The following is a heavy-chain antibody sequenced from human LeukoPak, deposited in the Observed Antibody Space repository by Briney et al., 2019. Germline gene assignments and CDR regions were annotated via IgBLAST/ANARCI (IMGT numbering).Heavy chain of an antibody. J-gene: IGHJ4*02. D-gene: IGHD2-2*01. CDR3: AKDQFQDCSSTSCPGDY. CDR2: TNNDGSIT. Sequence: GGSLRLSCAASGFIFSSYWMDWIRQAPGKGLVWVSRTNNDGSITTYADSVKGRFTISRDNAKNTLYLQMNSLRAEDTAVYYCAKDQFQDCSSTSCPGDYWGQGTLVTVSS. V-gene: IGHV3-74*01. CDR1: GFIFSSYW.